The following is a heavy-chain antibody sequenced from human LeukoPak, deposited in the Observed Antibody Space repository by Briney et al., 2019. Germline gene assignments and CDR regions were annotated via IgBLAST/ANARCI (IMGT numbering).Heavy chain of an antibody. CDR3: ARWYYDTSGRYFDY. V-gene: IGHV4-59*13. D-gene: IGHD3-22*01. Sequence: SETLSLTCTVSGDSMNNYYWIWIRQPPGKGLEWIGYIYYSGNTNYNPSLKSRVTISVDTSKKQFSLKLRSVTAADTAVYHCARWYYDTSGRYFDYWGQGTLVTVSS. CDR2: IYYSGNT. CDR1: GDSMNNYY. J-gene: IGHJ4*02.